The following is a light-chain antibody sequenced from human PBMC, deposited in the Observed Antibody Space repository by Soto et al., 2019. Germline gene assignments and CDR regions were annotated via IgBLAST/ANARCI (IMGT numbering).Light chain of an antibody. J-gene: IGLJ1*01. V-gene: IGLV2-23*01. CDR3: CSYAGSLYV. Sequence: QSVLTQPASVSGSPGQSITISCAGTSSDVGSYNLVSWYQQHPGKAPKLVIYEGSKRPSGVSNRFSGSKSGNTASLTISGVQADDEADYYCCSYAGSLYVFGTGTQLTVL. CDR2: EGS. CDR1: SSDVGSYNL.